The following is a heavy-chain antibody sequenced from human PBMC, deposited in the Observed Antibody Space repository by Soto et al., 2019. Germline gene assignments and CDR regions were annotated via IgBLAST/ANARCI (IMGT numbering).Heavy chain of an antibody. Sequence: SVKVSCKASGFTFTSSAVRWVRQARGQRLEWIGWIVVGSGNTNYAQKFQERVTITRDMSTSTAYMELSSLRSEDTAVYYCAAGNSGYGSSDYWGQGTLVTVSS. J-gene: IGHJ4*02. V-gene: IGHV1-58*01. CDR1: GFTFTSSA. D-gene: IGHD5-12*01. CDR2: IVVGSGNT. CDR3: AAGNSGYGSSDY.